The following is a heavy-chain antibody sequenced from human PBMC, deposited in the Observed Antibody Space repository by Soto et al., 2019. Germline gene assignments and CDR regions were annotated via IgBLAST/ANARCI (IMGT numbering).Heavy chain of an antibody. J-gene: IGHJ4*02. CDR2: IYHSGST. CDR3: ARENNVLPGGYFEY. V-gene: IGHV4-30-2*01. D-gene: IGHD3-10*01. Sequence: PSETLSLTCTVSGGSISSGGYYWNWIRQHPGKGLEWIGYIYHSGSTYYNPSLKSRVTISVDRSKNQFSLKLSSVTAADTAVYYCARENNVLPGGYFEYWGQGTLVTVSS. CDR1: GGSISSGGYY.